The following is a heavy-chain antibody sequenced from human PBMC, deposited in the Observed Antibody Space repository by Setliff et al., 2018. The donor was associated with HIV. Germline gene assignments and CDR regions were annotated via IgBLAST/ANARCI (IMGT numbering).Heavy chain of an antibody. Sequence: PSETLSLTCAVYGGSFSGYYWSWIRQPPGKGLEWIGEINHSGSTNYNPSLKSRVTISVDTSKNQFSLKLSSVTAADTAVYYCARGCHPRVGDYADYWGQGTLVTVSS. D-gene: IGHD4-17*01. CDR3: ARGCHPRVGDYADY. V-gene: IGHV4-34*01. CDR1: GGSFSGYY. CDR2: INHSGST. J-gene: IGHJ4*02.